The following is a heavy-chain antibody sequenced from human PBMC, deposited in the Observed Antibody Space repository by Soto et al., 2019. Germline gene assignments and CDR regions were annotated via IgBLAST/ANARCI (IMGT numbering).Heavy chain of an antibody. Sequence: QITLKESGPTLVKPTQTLTLTCSFSGFSVSTTGVGVGWIRQSPGKALEWLAIIYWDNDKRYSPSLKSRVTITKDTSKNQAVLTVTNMDPVDTGTYYCARSLWFGELHWGQGALVTVSS. D-gene: IGHD3-10*01. CDR1: GFSVSTTGVG. V-gene: IGHV2-5*02. J-gene: IGHJ4*02. CDR2: IYWDNDK. CDR3: ARSLWFGELH.